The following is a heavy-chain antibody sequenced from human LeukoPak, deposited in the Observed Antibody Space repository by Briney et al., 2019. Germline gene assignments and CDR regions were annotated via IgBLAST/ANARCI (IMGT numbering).Heavy chain of an antibody. CDR1: GNSFSSYW. CDR2: MYPGDSDI. D-gene: IGHD4-23*01. J-gene: IGHJ4*02. CDR3: AIGQDYGGNIDY. V-gene: IGHV5-51*01. Sequence: HGESLKISCKGSGNSFSSYWIGWVRQMPGKGLGWMGIMYPGDSDIRYSPSFQGQVTISADKSISTAYLQWSSLKASDSAMYYCAIGQDYGGNIDYWGQGTLVTVSS.